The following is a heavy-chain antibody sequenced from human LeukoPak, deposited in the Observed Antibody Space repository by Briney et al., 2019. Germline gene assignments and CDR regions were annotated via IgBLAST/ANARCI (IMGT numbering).Heavy chain of an antibody. J-gene: IGHJ4*02. D-gene: IGHD7-27*01. CDR3: AKDGGLWVSAHWGDS. V-gene: IGHV3-23*01. Sequence: GGPLRLSCTASGFTFSSYTMSWVRQAPGKGLKWVSTITTGGPNTYYADSVRGRFTVSRDDSKNTLYLQMNSLRAEDTAVYYCAKDGGLWVSAHWGDSWGRGTLVTVSS. CDR2: ITTGGPNT. CDR1: GFTFSSYT.